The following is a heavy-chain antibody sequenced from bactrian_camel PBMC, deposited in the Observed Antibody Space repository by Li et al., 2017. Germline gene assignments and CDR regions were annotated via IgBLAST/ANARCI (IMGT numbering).Heavy chain of an antibody. CDR3: ATAVGHASDGCLSGTRSTYNY. CDR2: IDSRGGT. D-gene: IGHD4*01. Sequence: HVQLVESGGGSVQAGGSLSVSCTVSRRTYSTYCMAWFRQAPGKEREGVAAIDSRGGTAYADSATGRFTISQDNAKNTLYLQMDNLKPEDTAMYYCATAVGHASDGCLSGTRSTYNYWGQGTQVTVS. CDR1: RRTYSTYC. V-gene: IGHV3S57*01. J-gene: IGHJ4*01.